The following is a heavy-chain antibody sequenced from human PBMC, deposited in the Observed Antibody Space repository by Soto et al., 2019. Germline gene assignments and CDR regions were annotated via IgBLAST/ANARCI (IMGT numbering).Heavy chain of an antibody. CDR1: GGTFSSYA. CDR2: IIPIFGTA. D-gene: IGHD4-17*01. V-gene: IGHV1-69*13. CDR3: ARGGDYGGNLRVLAFDY. Sequence: VASVKVSCKASGGTFSSYAISWVRQAPGQGLEWMGGIIPIFGTANYAQKFQGRVTITADESTSTAYMELSSLRSEDTAVYYCARGGDYGGNLRVLAFDYWGQGTLVTVSS. J-gene: IGHJ4*02.